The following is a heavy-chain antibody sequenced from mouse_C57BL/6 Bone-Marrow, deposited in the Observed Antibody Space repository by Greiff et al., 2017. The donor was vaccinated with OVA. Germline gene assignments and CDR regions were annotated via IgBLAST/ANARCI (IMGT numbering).Heavy chain of an antibody. J-gene: IGHJ4*01. D-gene: IGHD1-3*01. CDR2: ICGGGST. V-gene: IGHV2-9*01. CDR3: AKHNSRYALDY. CDR1: GFSLTSYC. Sequence: QVQLQQSGPGLVAPSQSLSISCTASGFSLTSYCVDWVRQPPGKGLEWLGVICGGGSTNDNSAPMSRLSISKDNSKSQVFLKMNRLQTDDTAMYYCAKHNSRYALDYWGQGTSVTVSS.